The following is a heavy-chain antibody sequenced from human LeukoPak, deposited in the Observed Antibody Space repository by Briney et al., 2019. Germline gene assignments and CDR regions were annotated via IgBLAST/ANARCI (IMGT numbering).Heavy chain of an antibody. CDR1: GFTFSSYE. CDR3: ARFGTTKNAFDI. CDR2: ISSSGSTI. Sequence: PGGSLRLSCAASGFTFSSYEMNWVRQAPGKGLEWVSYISSSGSTIYYADSVKGRFTISRDNAKNSLYLQMNSLRAEDTAVYYCARFGTTKNAFDIWGQGTMATVSS. J-gene: IGHJ3*02. V-gene: IGHV3-48*03. D-gene: IGHD3-10*01.